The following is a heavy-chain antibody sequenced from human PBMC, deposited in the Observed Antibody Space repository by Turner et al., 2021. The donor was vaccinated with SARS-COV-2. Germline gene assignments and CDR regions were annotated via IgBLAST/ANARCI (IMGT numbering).Heavy chain of an antibody. CDR2: INPNSGGT. D-gene: IGHD6-13*01. CDR3: ARCPFEMQQYPFDY. Sequence: QVQLVQSGAEVKKPGASVKASCKASGYTFTGYYMHWVRQAPGQGLEWMGWINPNSGGTNYAQKFQGRVSMTRDTSISTAYMELTRLRSDDTAVYYCARCPFEMQQYPFDYWGQGTRVTVSS. CDR1: GYTFTGYY. V-gene: IGHV1-2*02. J-gene: IGHJ4*02.